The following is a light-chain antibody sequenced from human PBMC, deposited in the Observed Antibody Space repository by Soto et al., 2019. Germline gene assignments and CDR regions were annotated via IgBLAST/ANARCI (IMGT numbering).Light chain of an antibody. Sequence: QSALTQPASVSGSPGQSITISCTGTSSDVGGYNYVSWYQQHPGKAPKLMIYEVSNRPSGVSNRFSGSKSGNTASLTISGLQAEDEADYYCQSYDSSTPVVFGGGTKVTVL. CDR2: EVS. CDR3: QSYDSSTPVV. J-gene: IGLJ2*01. V-gene: IGLV2-14*01. CDR1: SSDVGGYNY.